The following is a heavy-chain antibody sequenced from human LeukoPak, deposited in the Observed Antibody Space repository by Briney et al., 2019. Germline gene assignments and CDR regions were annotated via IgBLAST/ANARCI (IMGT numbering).Heavy chain of an antibody. J-gene: IGHJ4*02. CDR3: ARVKQTYYYDSIHETNPLSLDY. V-gene: IGHV4-31*03. CDR1: GGSISSGGYY. Sequence: SQTLSLTCTVSGGSISSGGYYWSWIRQHPGKGLEWIGYIYYSGSTYYNPSLKSRVTISVDTSKNQFSLKLSSVTAADTAVYYCARVKQTYYYDSIHETNPLSLDYWGQGTLVTVSS. D-gene: IGHD3-22*01. CDR2: IYYSGST.